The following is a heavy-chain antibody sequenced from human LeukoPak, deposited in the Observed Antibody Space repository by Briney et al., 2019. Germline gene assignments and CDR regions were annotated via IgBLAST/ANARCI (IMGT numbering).Heavy chain of an antibody. CDR1: GFTFSSYA. CDR3: ARLRGPETYFDY. Sequence: PGGSLRLSCAASGFTFSSYAMSWVRQAPGKGLEWVSAISGSGGSTYYADSVKGRFTISRDNSKNTLYLQMNSLRAEDTAVYYCARLRGPETYFDYWGQGTLVTVSS. V-gene: IGHV3-23*01. J-gene: IGHJ4*02. D-gene: IGHD3-10*01. CDR2: ISGSGGST.